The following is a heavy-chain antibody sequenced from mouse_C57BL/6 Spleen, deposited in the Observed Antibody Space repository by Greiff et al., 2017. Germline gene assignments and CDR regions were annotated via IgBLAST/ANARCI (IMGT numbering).Heavy chain of an antibody. Sequence: VQLQQPGAELVRPGSSVKLSCKASGYTFTSYWMDWVKQRPGQGLEWIGNIYPSDSETHYNHKFKDKATLTVDKSASTAYMQLSSLTSEDSAVYYCARSLYYGSSYDAMDYWGQGTSVTVSS. V-gene: IGHV1-61*01. CDR2: IYPSDSET. CDR3: ARSLYYGSSYDAMDY. J-gene: IGHJ4*01. CDR1: GYTFTSYW. D-gene: IGHD1-1*01.